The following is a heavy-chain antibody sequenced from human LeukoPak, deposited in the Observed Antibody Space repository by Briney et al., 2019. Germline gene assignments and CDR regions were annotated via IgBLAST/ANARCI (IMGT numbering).Heavy chain of an antibody. J-gene: IGHJ5*02. CDR1: GYTFTSYA. Sequence: ASVKVSCKASGYTFTSYAMHWVRQAPGQRLEWMGWINAGNGNTKYSQKFQGRVTITRDTSASTAYMELSSLRSEDTAVYYCARAHRHGCSRSSWYPTFEPWGQGTLVTVSS. CDR2: INAGNGNT. D-gene: IGHD2-2*01. V-gene: IGHV1-3*01. CDR3: ARAHRHGCSRSSWYPTFEP.